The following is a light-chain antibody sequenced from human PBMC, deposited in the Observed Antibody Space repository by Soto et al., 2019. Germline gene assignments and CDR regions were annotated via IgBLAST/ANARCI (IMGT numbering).Light chain of an antibody. J-gene: IGLJ1*01. Sequence: QSVLTQPASVSGSPGQSITISCTGTSSDIGDYNYVSWYQQRPGKAPKLMIYDVTNRPSGVPNRFSGSKSGSTASLTISGLQAEDEADYYCSSYASSSTIYVFGTGTKVTVL. CDR3: SSYASSSTIYV. V-gene: IGLV2-14*01. CDR2: DVT. CDR1: SSDIGDYNY.